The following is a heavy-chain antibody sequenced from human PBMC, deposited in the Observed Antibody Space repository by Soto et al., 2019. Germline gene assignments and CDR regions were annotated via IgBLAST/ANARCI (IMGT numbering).Heavy chain of an antibody. Sequence: GGSLRLSCAASGFTFSSYAMSWVRQAPGKGLEWVSAISGSGGSTYYADSVKGRFTISRDNSKNTLYLQMNSLRAEDTAVYYCAKGFLCPNGYSSGCPEDYWGQGTLVTVSS. CDR3: AKGFLCPNGYSSGCPEDY. D-gene: IGHD6-19*01. J-gene: IGHJ4*02. CDR2: ISGSGGST. V-gene: IGHV3-23*01. CDR1: GFTFSSYA.